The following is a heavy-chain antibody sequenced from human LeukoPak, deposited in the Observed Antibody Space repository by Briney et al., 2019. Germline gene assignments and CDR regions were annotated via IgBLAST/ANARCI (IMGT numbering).Heavy chain of an antibody. J-gene: IGHJ4*02. V-gene: IGHV1-69*04. CDR3: ARGNPDYDSSGYLGY. CDR1: GYTFTSYG. Sequence: GASVKVSCKASGYTFTSYGISWVRQAPGQGLEWMGRIIPILGIANYAQKFQGRVTITADKSTSTAYMELSSLRSEDTAVYYCARGNPDYDSSGYLGYWGQGTLVTVSS. CDR2: IIPILGIA. D-gene: IGHD3-22*01.